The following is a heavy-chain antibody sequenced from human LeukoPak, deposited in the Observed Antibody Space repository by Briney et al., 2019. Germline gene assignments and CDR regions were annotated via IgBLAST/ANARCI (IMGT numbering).Heavy chain of an antibody. D-gene: IGHD2-15*01. J-gene: IGHJ4*02. V-gene: IGHV1-2*02. CDR3: ARAYCSAGDCYEFDY. Sequence: GASVKVSCKASGYTFTGYYMHWVRQAPGQGLEWMGWINPNNGGTNYARKFHGRVTMTRDTSISTLYMELSSLRSDDTAVYHCARAYCSAGDCYEFDYWGQGTLVTVSS. CDR2: INPNNGGT. CDR1: GYTFTGYY.